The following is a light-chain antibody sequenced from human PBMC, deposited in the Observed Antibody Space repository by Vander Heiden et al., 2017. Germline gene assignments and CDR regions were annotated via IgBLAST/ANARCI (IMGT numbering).Light chain of an antibody. CDR1: QTVSGRF. J-gene: IGKJ2*01. Sequence: ENGLTQSPGTLSLSPGERATLSCRASQTVSGRFLAWYQQKPGQAPRLLIYGASNRATGIPDRFSGSGSGTDFTLTISRVEPEDFAVYYCQQYGTAPPHTFGQGTKLEMK. CDR3: QQYGTAPPHT. V-gene: IGKV3-20*01. CDR2: GAS.